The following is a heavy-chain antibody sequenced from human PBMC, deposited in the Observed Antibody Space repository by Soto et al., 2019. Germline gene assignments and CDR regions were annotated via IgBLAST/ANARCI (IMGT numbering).Heavy chain of an antibody. CDR3: AKDLEPWYRDYGDYGEYFQH. Sequence: GGSLRLSCAASGFTFDDYAMHWVRQAPGKGLEWVSGISWNSGSIGYADSVKGRFTISRDNAKNSLYLQMNSLRAEDTALYYCAKDLEPWYRDYGDYGEYFQHWGQGTLVTVSS. J-gene: IGHJ1*01. D-gene: IGHD4-17*01. CDR2: ISWNSGSI. CDR1: GFTFDDYA. V-gene: IGHV3-9*01.